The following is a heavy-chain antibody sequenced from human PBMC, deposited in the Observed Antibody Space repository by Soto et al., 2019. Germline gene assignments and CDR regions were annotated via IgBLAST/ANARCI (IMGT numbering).Heavy chain of an antibody. CDR2: ISAYNGNT. D-gene: IGHD2-15*01. CDR3: ARDGVDGCSKPPYYYYGMDV. CDR1: GYTFTSYG. V-gene: IGHV1-18*04. J-gene: IGHJ6*02. Sequence: GASVKVSCKASGYTFTSYGISWVRQAPGQGLEWMGWISAYNGNTNYAQKLQGRVTMTTDTSTSTAYMELRSLRSDDTAVYYCARDGVDGCSKPPYYYYGMDVWGQGTTVTVSS.